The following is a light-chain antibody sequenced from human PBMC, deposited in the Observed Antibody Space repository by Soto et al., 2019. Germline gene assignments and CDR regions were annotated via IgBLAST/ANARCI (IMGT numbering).Light chain of an antibody. CDR1: QSVSSSY. J-gene: IGKJ1*01. CDR2: GAS. CDR3: QQYGSSPWT. V-gene: IGKV3-20*01. Sequence: EIVLTQSPGTLSLSPGERATLSCRASQSVSSSYLAWYQQKPGQAPRLLIYGASSRATGIPDRFSGSGSGTDFTLTISRLEPEDFAVYYCQQYGSSPWTFGQGFKVEIK.